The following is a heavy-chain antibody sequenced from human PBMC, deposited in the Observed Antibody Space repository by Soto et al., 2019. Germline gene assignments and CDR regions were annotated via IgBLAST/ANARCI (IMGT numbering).Heavy chain of an antibody. D-gene: IGHD3-16*01. J-gene: IGHJ4*02. CDR3: ARHGGYYFDY. CDR1: SGSFSGYY. CDR2: LYQGLSI. V-gene: IGHV4-34*01. Sequence: PSKTLSLTCAVYSGSFSGYYWSWIRQSPGKGLEWIGELYQGLSIIYNPSLESRVTISGDSSKNQFSLKLRSVTAADTAVYYFARHGGYYFDYWGQGTLVTGSS.